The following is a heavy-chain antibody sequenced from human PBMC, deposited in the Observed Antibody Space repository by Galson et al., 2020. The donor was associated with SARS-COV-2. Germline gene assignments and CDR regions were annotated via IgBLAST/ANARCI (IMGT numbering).Heavy chain of an antibody. CDR1: GFTFSSYW. CDR2: IKQDGSEK. D-gene: IGHD6-19*01. J-gene: IGHJ6*02. V-gene: IGHV3-7*01. CDR3: ARAEIAVAGTPTYYYYYGMDV. Sequence: GESLKISCAASGFTFSSYWMSWVRQAPGKGLEWVANIKQDGSEKYYVDSVKGRFTISRDNAKNSLYLQMNSLRAEDTAVYYCARAEIAVAGTPTYYYYYGMDVWGQGTTVTVSS.